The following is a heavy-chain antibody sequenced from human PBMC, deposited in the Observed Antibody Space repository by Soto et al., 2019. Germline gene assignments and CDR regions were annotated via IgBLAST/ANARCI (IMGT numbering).Heavy chain of an antibody. D-gene: IGHD4-17*01. CDR1: GGPFSRGGYY. V-gene: IGHV4-31*03. Sequence: SESLSLTCTVSGGPFSRGGYYWSWIRQHPGKGLECIGYIFYTGSTYYNPTLKSRVTMSVDTSKSQFSLNLSSLTAADTAVFYCARGHLRGIDAFDIWGQGTMVTVSS. J-gene: IGHJ3*02. CDR3: ARGHLRGIDAFDI. CDR2: IFYTGST.